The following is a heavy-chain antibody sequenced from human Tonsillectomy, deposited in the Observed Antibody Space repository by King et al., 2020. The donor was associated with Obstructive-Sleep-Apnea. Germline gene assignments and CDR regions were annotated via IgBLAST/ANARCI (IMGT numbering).Heavy chain of an antibody. Sequence: VQLVQSGAEVKKPGSSVKVSCKASGGTFRSYAISWVRAAPGQGLEWMGGIIPIFGTTDYPQKFQDRVTITADESTSTAYMELSGLRYDDTAVYYCARDRLGLGYCXRGICQWHFDIXGQGTLVTVSS. V-gene: IGHV1-69*01. CDR3: ARDRLGLGYCXRGICQWHFDI. CDR1: GGTFRSYA. J-gene: IGHJ4*02. CDR2: IIPIFGTT. D-gene: IGHD2-15*01.